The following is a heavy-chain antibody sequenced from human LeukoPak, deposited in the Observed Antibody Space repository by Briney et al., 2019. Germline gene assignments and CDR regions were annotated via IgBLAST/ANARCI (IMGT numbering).Heavy chain of an antibody. J-gene: IGHJ4*02. CDR1: GFTFSSYA. CDR3: AKTHYDILTGPSDY. CDR2: ISGSGGST. Sequence: GGSLRLSCAASGFTFSSYARSWVRQAPGKGLEWVSAISGSGGSTYYADSVKGRFTISRDNSKNTLYLQMNSLRAEDTAVYYCAKTHYDILTGPSDYWGQGTLVTVSS. V-gene: IGHV3-23*01. D-gene: IGHD3-9*01.